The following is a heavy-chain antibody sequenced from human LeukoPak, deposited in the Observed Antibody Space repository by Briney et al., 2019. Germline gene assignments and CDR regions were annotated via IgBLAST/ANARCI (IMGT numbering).Heavy chain of an antibody. CDR3: ARDGGDCFPGWYFDY. Sequence: GASVKVSCTASGYTFTSYGISWVRQAPGQGLEWMGWTSAYNGNTNYAQKLQGRVTMTTDTSTSTAYMELRSLRSDDTAVYYCARDGGDCFPGWYFDYWGQGTLVTVSS. V-gene: IGHV1-18*01. D-gene: IGHD2-21*02. CDR1: GYTFTSYG. CDR2: TSAYNGNT. J-gene: IGHJ4*02.